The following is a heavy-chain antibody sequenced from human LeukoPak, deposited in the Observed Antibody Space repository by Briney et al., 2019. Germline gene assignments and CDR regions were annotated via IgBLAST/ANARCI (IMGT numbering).Heavy chain of an antibody. CDR1: GFTFSSYW. D-gene: IGHD6-13*01. Sequence: GGSLRLSCAASGFTFSSYWMSWVRQAPGKGLEWVANIKQDGSEKYYVDSVKGRFTISRDNAKNSLYLQMNSLRAEDTAVYYCARVAIAAAGPRYYSDYWGQGTLVTVSS. CDR2: IKQDGSEK. V-gene: IGHV3-7*01. J-gene: IGHJ4*02. CDR3: ARVAIAAAGPRYYSDY.